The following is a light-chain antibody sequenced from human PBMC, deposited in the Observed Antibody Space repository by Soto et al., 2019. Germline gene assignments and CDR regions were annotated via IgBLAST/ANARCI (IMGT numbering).Light chain of an antibody. CDR3: QQSYSTPRT. CDR1: QNINND. J-gene: IGKJ1*01. CDR2: AAS. V-gene: IGKV1-39*01. Sequence: DIQMTHAPASLSESVGDRVTLTCRASQNINNDFSWYQQRPGKAPKLLIYAASSLQSGVPSRFSGSGSGTDFSLTISSLQPEDFATYYCQQSYSTPRTFGQGTKVDIK.